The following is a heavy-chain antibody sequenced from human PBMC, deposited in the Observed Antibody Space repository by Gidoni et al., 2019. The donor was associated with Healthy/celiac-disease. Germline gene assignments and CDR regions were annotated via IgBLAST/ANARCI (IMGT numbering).Heavy chain of an antibody. CDR3: ARGLRVYSSPVRY. V-gene: IGHV1-8*01. J-gene: IGHJ4*02. D-gene: IGHD6-13*01. CDR2: MNPNSGNS. CDR1: GYTFTSYD. Sequence: VQLVQSGAEVKKPGASVKVSCKASGYTFTSYDINWVRQATGQGLEWMGWMNPNSGNSGDAQKFQGRVTMTRNTSISTAYIVLSSLRAEDTAVYYCARGLRVYSSPVRYWGQGTLVTVSS.